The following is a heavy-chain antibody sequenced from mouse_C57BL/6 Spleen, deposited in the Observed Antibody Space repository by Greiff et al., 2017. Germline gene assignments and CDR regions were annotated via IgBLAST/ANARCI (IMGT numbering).Heavy chain of an antibody. CDR1: GFTFSSYG. J-gene: IGHJ2*01. CDR3: ARRGYSNYFDY. V-gene: IGHV5-6*01. D-gene: IGHD2-5*01. Sequence: EVHLVESGGDLVKPGGSLKLSCAASGFTFSSYGMSWVRQTPDKRLEWVATISSGGSYTYYPDSVKGRFTISRDNAKNTLYLQMSSLKSEDTAMYYCARRGYSNYFDYWGQGTTLTVSS. CDR2: ISSGGSYT.